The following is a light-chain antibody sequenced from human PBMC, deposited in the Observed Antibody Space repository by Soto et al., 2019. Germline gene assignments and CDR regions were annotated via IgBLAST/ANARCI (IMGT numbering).Light chain of an antibody. CDR1: QGINDF. CDR3: QQYHSYPVT. V-gene: IGKV1-16*02. Sequence: DIPMTQSPSSLSASVGDTVTITCRASQGINDFLAWFQQKPGKAPKPLISAASSLQSGVPSKFSGSGSDRDFTLTISSLQPEDSATYYCQQYHSYPVTFGGGTKVEIK. CDR2: AAS. J-gene: IGKJ4*01.